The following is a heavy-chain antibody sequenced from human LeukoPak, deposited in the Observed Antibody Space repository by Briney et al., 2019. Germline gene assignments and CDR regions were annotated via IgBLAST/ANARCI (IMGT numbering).Heavy chain of an antibody. Sequence: SETLSLTCTVSGGSISSSSYYWGWIRQPPGKGLEWIGSTYYSGSTYYNPSLKSRVTISVDTSKNQFSLKLSSVTAADTAVYYCARRGYCSSTSCFWHFDYWGQGTLVTVPS. CDR2: TYYSGST. V-gene: IGHV4-39*01. CDR1: GGSISSSSYY. J-gene: IGHJ4*02. CDR3: ARRGYCSSTSCFWHFDY. D-gene: IGHD2-2*01.